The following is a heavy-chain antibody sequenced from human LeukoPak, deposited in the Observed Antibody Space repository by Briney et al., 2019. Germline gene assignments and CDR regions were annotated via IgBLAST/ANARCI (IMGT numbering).Heavy chain of an antibody. CDR1: GGSFSGYY. CDR2: INHSGST. D-gene: IGHD3-9*01. V-gene: IGHV4-34*01. J-gene: IGHJ4*02. Sequence: SETLSLTCAVYGGSFSGYYWSWIRQPPGKGLEWIGEINHSGSTNYNPSLKSRVTISVDTSKNQFSLKLSSVTAADTAVYYRARRYYYDILTGFNYWGQGTLVTVSS. CDR3: ARRYYYDILTGFNY.